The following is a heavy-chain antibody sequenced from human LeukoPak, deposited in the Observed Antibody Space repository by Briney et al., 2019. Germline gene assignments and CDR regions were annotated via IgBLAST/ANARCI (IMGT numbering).Heavy chain of an antibody. J-gene: IGHJ4*02. CDR3: ARGGNRFGGFYFDY. D-gene: IGHD3-10*01. CDR2: IYHSGRS. CDR1: ADSLSSGGHY. V-gene: IGHV4-31*03. Sequence: SQTLSLTCTVSADSLSSGGHYWAWIRQFPGKGLESIGFIYHSGRSRHNPSLKDRVAISVDTSRKQFALKLSSVTAADTAMYYCARGGNRFGGFYFDYWGQGIQVIVSS.